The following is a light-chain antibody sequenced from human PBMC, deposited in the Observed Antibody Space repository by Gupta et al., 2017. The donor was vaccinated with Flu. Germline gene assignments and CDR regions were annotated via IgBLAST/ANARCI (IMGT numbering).Light chain of an antibody. CDR1: QSVWHSSNNRNY. CDR3: QQYYTVPFT. J-gene: IGKJ4*01. CDR2: WAS. V-gene: IGKV4-1*01. Sequence: SLGERAAINCKSSQSVWHSSNNRNYLAWYQQKPGQPPRLLIYWASARESGVLDRFSGSGSGTDFTLTISSLQAEDVAVYYCQQYYTVPFTFGGETKVEIK.